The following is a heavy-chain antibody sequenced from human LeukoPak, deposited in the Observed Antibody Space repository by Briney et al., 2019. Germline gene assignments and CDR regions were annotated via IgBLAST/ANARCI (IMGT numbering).Heavy chain of an antibody. CDR2: INHSGST. D-gene: IGHD3-10*01. Sequence: SETLSLTCAVYGGSFSGYYWSWIRQPPGKGLEWTGEINHSGSTNYNPSLKSRVTISVDTSKNQFSLKLSSVTAADTAVFYCARGGYYYGSGRSRNWFDPWGQGTLVTVSS. J-gene: IGHJ5*02. CDR1: GGSFSGYY. V-gene: IGHV4-34*01. CDR3: ARGGYYYGSGRSRNWFDP.